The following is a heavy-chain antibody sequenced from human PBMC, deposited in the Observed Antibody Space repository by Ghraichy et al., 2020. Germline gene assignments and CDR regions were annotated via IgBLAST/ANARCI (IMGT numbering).Heavy chain of an antibody. CDR3: ARAPYSSGWSYYYYGMDV. V-gene: IGHV3-20*04. D-gene: IGHD6-19*01. CDR2: INWNGGST. Sequence: GGSLRLSCAASGFTFDDYGMSWVRQAPGKGLEWVSGINWNGGSTGYADSVKGRFTISRDNAKNSLYLQMNSLRAEDTALYYCARAPYSSGWSYYYYGMDVWGQGTTVTVSS. CDR1: GFTFDDYG. J-gene: IGHJ6*02.